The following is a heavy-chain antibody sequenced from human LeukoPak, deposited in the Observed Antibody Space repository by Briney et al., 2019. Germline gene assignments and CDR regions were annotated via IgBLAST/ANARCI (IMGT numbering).Heavy chain of an antibody. CDR3: AKEATDITMVRGVIFY. J-gene: IGHJ4*02. D-gene: IGHD3-10*01. CDR1: EFTFSNYW. V-gene: IGHV3-7*01. CDR2: IRQDGSEI. Sequence: GGSLRLSCAASEFTFSNYWMTWVRQAPGKGLEWVANIRQDGSEIYYVDSVKGRFSISRDNAKNSLYLQMNSLRAEDTAVYYCAKEATDITMVRGVIFYWGQGTLVTVSS.